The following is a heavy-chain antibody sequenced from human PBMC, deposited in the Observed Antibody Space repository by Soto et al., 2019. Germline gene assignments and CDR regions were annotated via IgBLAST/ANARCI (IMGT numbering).Heavy chain of an antibody. J-gene: IGHJ3*02. Sequence: EVQLVESGGGLVKPGGSLRLSCAASGFTFSNAWMSWVRQAPGKGLEWVGRIKSKTDGGTTDYAAPVKGRFTISRDDSKNTLYLQMKSLKTEDTAVYYCTKQYSSGWYVAFDIWGQGTMVTVSS. D-gene: IGHD6-19*01. CDR2: IKSKTDGGTT. CDR1: GFTFSNAW. V-gene: IGHV3-15*01. CDR3: TKQYSSGWYVAFDI.